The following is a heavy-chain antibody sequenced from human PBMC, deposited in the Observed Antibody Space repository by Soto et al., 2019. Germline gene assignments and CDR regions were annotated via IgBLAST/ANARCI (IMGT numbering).Heavy chain of an antibody. D-gene: IGHD5-18*01. J-gene: IGHJ4*02. CDR3: ARGSVDTAMGTFDY. V-gene: IGHV1-2*04. Sequence: ASVKVSCKASGYTFTGYYMHWVRQAPGQGLEWMGWINPNSGGTNYAQKFQGWVTMTRDTSISTAYMELSRLRSDDTAVYYCARGSVDTAMGTFDYWGQGTLVTVSS. CDR1: GYTFTGYY. CDR2: INPNSGGT.